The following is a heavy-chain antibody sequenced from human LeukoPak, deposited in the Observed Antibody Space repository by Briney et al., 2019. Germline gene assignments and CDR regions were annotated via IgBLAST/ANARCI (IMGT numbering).Heavy chain of an antibody. V-gene: IGHV4-39*01. CDR3: ARHVPYYDFWSGYLGY. CDR2: IYYSGST. J-gene: IGHJ4*02. CDR1: GGSISSSSYY. D-gene: IGHD3-3*01. Sequence: SETLSLTCTVSGGSISSSSYYWGWIRQPPGKGLEWIGSIYYSGSTYYNPSLKSRVTISVDTSKNQFSLKLSSVTAADTAVCYCARHVPYYDFWSGYLGYWGQGTLVTVSS.